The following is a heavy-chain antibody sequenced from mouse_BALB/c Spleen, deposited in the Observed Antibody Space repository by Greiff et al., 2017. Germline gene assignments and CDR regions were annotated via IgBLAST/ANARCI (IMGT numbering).Heavy chain of an antibody. CDR2: IYPGNSDT. D-gene: IGHD1-2*01. Sequence: VQLQQSGTVLARPGASVKMSCKASGYTFTSYWMHWVKQRPGQGLEWIGAIYPGNSDTSYNQKFKGKAKLTAVTSTSTAYMELSSLTNEDSAVYYCTRLYYGSGFAYWGQGTLVTVSA. V-gene: IGHV1-5*01. J-gene: IGHJ3*01. CDR3: TRLYYGSGFAY. CDR1: GYTFTSYW.